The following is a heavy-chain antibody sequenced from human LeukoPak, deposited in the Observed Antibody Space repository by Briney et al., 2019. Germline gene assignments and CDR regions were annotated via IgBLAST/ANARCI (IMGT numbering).Heavy chain of an antibody. J-gene: IGHJ4*02. Sequence: GASVKVSCTASGYTFTDYFIHWVRQAPGRGLEWMGWIDASNGATSYTQTLEGRVIITRDTSIGAVYMELSRLTSDDTAVYYCARDGSSVYDFWGQGTLVTVSS. CDR1: GYTFTDYF. V-gene: IGHV1-2*02. CDR3: ARDGSSVYDF. CDR2: IDASNGAT.